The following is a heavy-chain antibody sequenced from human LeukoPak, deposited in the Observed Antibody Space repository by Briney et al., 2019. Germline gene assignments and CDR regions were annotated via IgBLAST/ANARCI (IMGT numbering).Heavy chain of an antibody. Sequence: ASVTVSCKASGYTFTSYGIIWVRQAPGQGLEGMGWISAYNGNTNYAQKFQGRVTMTTDTSTSTAYMELRSLRSDDTALYYCARDLPYSSTWESIDYWGQGTLVTVSS. CDR2: ISAYNGNT. CDR1: GYTFTSYG. V-gene: IGHV1-18*01. J-gene: IGHJ4*02. D-gene: IGHD6-13*01. CDR3: ARDLPYSSTWESIDY.